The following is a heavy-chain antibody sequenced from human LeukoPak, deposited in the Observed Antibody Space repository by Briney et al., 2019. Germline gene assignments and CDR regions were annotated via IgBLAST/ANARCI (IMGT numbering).Heavy chain of an antibody. J-gene: IGHJ5*02. V-gene: IGHV1-69*06. CDR2: IIPIFGTT. CDR1: GGTFSNFA. Sequence: SVKLFCKASGGTFSNFAVNWVRQAPGQGLEWMGGIIPIFGTTNYAPKFQDRVTITADKSTSTAYMELSSLRSEDTAVYYCAREGGVSSWGQGTLVTVSS. CDR3: AREGGVSS.